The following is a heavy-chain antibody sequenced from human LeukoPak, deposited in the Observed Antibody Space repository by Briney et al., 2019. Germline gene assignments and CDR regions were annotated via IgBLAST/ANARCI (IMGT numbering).Heavy chain of an antibody. V-gene: IGHV4-39*01. CDR2: IYYSGST. J-gene: IGHJ4*02. Sequence: SETLSLTCTVSGGSISSSSYYWGWIRQPPGKGLEWIGSIYYSGSTYYNPSLKSRVTISVDTSKNQFSLKLSSVTAADTAVYYRARLETSIAAPIDYWGQGTLVTVSS. D-gene: IGHD6-6*01. CDR1: GGSISSSSYY. CDR3: ARLETSIAAPIDY.